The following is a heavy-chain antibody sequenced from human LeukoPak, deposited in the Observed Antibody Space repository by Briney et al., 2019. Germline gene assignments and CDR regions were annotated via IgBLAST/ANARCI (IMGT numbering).Heavy chain of an antibody. V-gene: IGHV3-33*01. Sequence: PGGSLRLSCAASGFTFSSYGMHWVRQAPGKGLEWVAVIWYDGSNKYYADSVKGRFTISRDNSKNTLYLQMNSLRAEDTAVYYCARPCGRRDYYYYYGMDVWGQGTTVTVSS. CDR2: IWYDGSNK. J-gene: IGHJ6*02. CDR3: ARPCGRRDYYYYYGMDV. CDR1: GFTFSSYG. D-gene: IGHD1-1*01.